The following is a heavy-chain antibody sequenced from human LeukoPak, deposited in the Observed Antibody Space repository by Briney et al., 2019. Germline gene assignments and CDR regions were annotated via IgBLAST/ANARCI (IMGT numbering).Heavy chain of an antibody. J-gene: IGHJ4*02. CDR3: ANLHYDILTGYIYYFDY. CDR1: GFTFSTYG. V-gene: IGHV3-23*01. D-gene: IGHD3-9*01. CDR2: ISGSGAST. Sequence: GGSLRLSCAASGFTFSTYGMSWVRQAPGKRLEWVSSISGSGASTYYADSVKGRFTISRDNSKNTLYLQMNSLRAEDTAVYYCANLHYDILTGYIYYFDYWGQGTLVTVSS.